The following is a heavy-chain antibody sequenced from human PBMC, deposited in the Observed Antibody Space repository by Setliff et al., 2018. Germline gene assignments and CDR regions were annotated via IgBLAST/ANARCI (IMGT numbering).Heavy chain of an antibody. CDR1: GGSISGHY. J-gene: IGHJ6*03. D-gene: IGHD3-3*01. CDR3: ARMSGFQYIDV. V-gene: IGHV4-59*11. Sequence: ETLSLTCTVSGGSISGHYWTWIRQPPGKGLEWVGYMYYSGSFNYNPSLESRVTISVDTSKNQFSLKLASVTAADTALYYCARMSGFQYIDVWDKGTTVTVSS. CDR2: MYYSGSF.